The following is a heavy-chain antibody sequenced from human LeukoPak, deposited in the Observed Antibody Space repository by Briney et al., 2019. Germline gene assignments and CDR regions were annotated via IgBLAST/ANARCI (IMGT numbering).Heavy chain of an antibody. CDR1: GGSISSGSYY. D-gene: IGHD3-22*01. Sequence: KPSETLSLTCTVSGGSISSGSYYWSWIRQPAGKGLEWIGRIYTSGSTNYNPSLKSRVTISVDTSKNQFSLKLSSVTAADTAVYYCARAVGYYYDSSGYLYWGLGTLVTVSS. CDR3: ARAVGYYYDSSGYLY. V-gene: IGHV4-61*02. J-gene: IGHJ4*02. CDR2: IYTSGST.